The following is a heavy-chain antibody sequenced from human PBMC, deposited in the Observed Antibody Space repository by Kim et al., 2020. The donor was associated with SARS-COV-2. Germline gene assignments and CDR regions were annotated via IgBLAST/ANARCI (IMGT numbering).Heavy chain of an antibody. Sequence: DYAVSVKSRITINPDTSKNQFSLQLNSVTPEDTAVYYCARGLEGPDAFDIWGQGTMVTVSS. V-gene: IGHV6-1*01. CDR3: ARGLEGPDAFDI. J-gene: IGHJ3*02.